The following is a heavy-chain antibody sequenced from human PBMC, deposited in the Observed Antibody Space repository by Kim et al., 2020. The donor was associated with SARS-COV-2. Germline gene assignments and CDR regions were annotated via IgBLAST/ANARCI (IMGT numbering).Heavy chain of an antibody. J-gene: IGHJ4*02. CDR1: GFTFSSYA. D-gene: IGHD3-10*01. V-gene: IGHV3-23*01. CDR3: AKDFRGSGSYYNGPGGDDY. CDR2: ISGSGGST. Sequence: GGSLSLSCAASGFTFSSYAMSWVRQAPGKGLEWVSAISGSGGSTYYADSVKGRFTISRDNSKNTLYLQMNSLRAEDTAVYYCAKDFRGSGSYYNGPGGDDYWGQGTLVTVSS.